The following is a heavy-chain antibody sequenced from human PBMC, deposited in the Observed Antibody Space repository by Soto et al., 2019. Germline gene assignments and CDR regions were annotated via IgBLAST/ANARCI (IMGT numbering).Heavy chain of an antibody. V-gene: IGHV4-38-2*02. CDR3: AREHGDFRRYYYGMDV. J-gene: IGHJ6*02. CDR2: IYHSGST. D-gene: IGHD4-17*01. Sequence: PSETLSLTCAVSGYSISSGYYWGWIRQPPGKGLEWIGSIYHSGSTYYNPSLKSRVSISVDTSKNQFSLKLSSVTAADTAVYYCAREHGDFRRYYYGMDVWGQGTTVTVS. CDR1: GYSISSGYY.